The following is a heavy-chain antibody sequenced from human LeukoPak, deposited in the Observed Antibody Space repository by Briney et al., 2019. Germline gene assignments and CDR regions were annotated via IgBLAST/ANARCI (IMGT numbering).Heavy chain of an antibody. J-gene: IGHJ5*02. V-gene: IGHV4-39*01. CDR3: ARGQQPFDP. CDR2: IYYSGST. D-gene: IGHD6-13*01. Sequence: SETLSLTCTVSGGSISSSSYYWGWIRQPPGKGLEWIGSIYYSGSTYYNPSLKSRVTISVDTSKNQFSLKLSSVTAADTAVYYCARGQQPFDPWGQGTLVTVSS. CDR1: GGSISSSSYY.